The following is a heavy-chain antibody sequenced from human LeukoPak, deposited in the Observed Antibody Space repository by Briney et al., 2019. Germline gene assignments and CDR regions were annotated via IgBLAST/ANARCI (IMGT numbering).Heavy chain of an antibody. Sequence: PSETLSLTCTVPGGSISSSSYYWGWIRQPPGKGLEWIGSIYYSGSTYYNPSLKSRVTISVDTSKNQFSLKLSSVTAADTAVYYCARLNSGSPDAFDIWGQGTMVTVSS. D-gene: IGHD1-26*01. CDR1: GGSISSSSYY. V-gene: IGHV4-39*01. CDR2: IYYSGST. CDR3: ARLNSGSPDAFDI. J-gene: IGHJ3*02.